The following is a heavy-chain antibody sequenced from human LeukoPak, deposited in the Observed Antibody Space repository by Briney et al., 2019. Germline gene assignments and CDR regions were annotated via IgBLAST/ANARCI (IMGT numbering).Heavy chain of an antibody. CDR2: INSDGSST. Sequence: GGSLRLSCAASGFTFSSYWMHWVRQAPGKGLVWVSRINSDGSSTSYADSVKGRFTISRDNAKNTLYLQMNSLRAEDTAVYYCAKDWAMVRGAIFFDYWGQGTLVTVSS. CDR1: GFTFSSYW. D-gene: IGHD3-10*01. V-gene: IGHV3-74*01. J-gene: IGHJ4*02. CDR3: AKDWAMVRGAIFFDY.